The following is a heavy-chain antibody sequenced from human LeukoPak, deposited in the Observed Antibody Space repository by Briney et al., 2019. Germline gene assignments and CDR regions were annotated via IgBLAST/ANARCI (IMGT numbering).Heavy chain of an antibody. CDR1: GGSISSTNW. D-gene: IGHD2-8*01. CDR3: SRENGAFCPFGY. J-gene: IGHJ4*02. V-gene: IGHV4-4*02. CDR2: ISLTGET. Sequence: SETLSLTCGVSGGSISSTNWWSWVRQPPGQGLEWIGEISLTGETNYNPSLNGRVTMSLDESRNQLSLDLTSVTAADTAIYYWSRENGAFCPFGYWGQGTLVIVPP.